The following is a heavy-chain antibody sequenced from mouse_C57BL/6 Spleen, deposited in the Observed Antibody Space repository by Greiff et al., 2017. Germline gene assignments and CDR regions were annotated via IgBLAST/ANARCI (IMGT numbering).Heavy chain of an antibody. CDR1: GYSITSGYY. V-gene: IGHV3-6*01. CDR2: ISYDGSN. D-gene: IGHD1-1*01. CDR3: ARDMHYGSSYPFAY. Sequence: ESGPGLVKPSPSLSLTCSVTGYSITSGYYWNWIRQFPGNKLEWMGYISYDGSNNYNPSLKNRISITRDTSKNQFVLKLNSVTTEDTATYYCARDMHYGSSYPFAYWGQGTLVTVSA. J-gene: IGHJ3*01.